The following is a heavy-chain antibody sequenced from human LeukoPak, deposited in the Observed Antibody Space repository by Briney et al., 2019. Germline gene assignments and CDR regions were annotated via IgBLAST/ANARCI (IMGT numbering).Heavy chain of an antibody. CDR2: IYPADSDT. V-gene: IGHV5-51*01. CDR3: ARQSRDGSKTRGYYFDY. Sequence: RGASLQISCQVSGYIFTHYWIGWVRQMPGNGLESMGIIYPADSDTTYSPSFQGQVTISADKSISTVYLQWSSLKASDTAMYYCARQSRDGSKTRGYYFDYWGQGTLVTVSS. CDR1: GYIFTHYW. D-gene: IGHD3-10*01. J-gene: IGHJ4*02.